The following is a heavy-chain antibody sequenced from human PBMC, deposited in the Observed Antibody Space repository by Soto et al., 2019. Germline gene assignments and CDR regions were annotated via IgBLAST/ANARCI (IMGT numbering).Heavy chain of an antibody. CDR2: IDKRGST. Sequence: SETLSLTCTVSGGYISSGDYYWSWIRQSPGKGLEWIGYIDKRGSTHYNPSLKSRVTTSVDTSKNQFSRKLSSVSAADTAVYYRARVSLGPNNLNWCDPWGRRTRVTVSS. J-gene: IGHJ5*02. CDR1: GGYISSGDYY. CDR3: ARVSLGPNNLNWCDP. D-gene: IGHD2-8*01. V-gene: IGHV4-30-4*08.